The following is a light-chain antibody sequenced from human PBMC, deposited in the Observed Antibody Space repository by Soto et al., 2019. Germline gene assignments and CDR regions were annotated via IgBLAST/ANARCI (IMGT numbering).Light chain of an antibody. CDR2: DAS. CDR1: QSIGTW. V-gene: IGKV1-5*01. Sequence: DIQMTQSPSTLSASAGDSVTITCRASQSIGTWLAWYHQKPGKAPKLLIYDASSLESGVPSRFSGSGSGTEFTLTVSSLQPDDFATFYCQQYDSYPYTFGQGTKLEIK. J-gene: IGKJ2*01. CDR3: QQYDSYPYT.